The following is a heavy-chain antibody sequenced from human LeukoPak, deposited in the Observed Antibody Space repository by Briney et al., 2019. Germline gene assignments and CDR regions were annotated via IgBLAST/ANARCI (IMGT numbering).Heavy chain of an antibody. D-gene: IGHD2-2*01. J-gene: IGHJ6*02. CDR3: ARIPSLYCSSTSCYFRGYYYYGMDV. V-gene: IGHV3-74*01. CDR1: GFTFSNYW. CDR2: IYVDGRTT. Sequence: GGSLRLSCVASGFTFSNYWMHWVRQPPGKGLVWVSRIYVDGRTTNYADSVKGRFTISRDNAKNTVYLQMNSLRAEDTAVYYCARIPSLYCSSTSCYFRGYYYYGMDVWGQGTTVTVSS.